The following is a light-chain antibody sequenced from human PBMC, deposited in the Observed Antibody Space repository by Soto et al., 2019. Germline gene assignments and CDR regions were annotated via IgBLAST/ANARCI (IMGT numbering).Light chain of an antibody. CDR3: QQYGSSRFT. Sequence: EIVLTQSPGTLSLSPGERATLSCRASQSISSSYLAWYQQKPVQAPRLLVYCASSRATGIPDRFSGSGSGTDFTLTISRLEPEDFAVYYCQQYGSSRFTFGPGTKVDIK. V-gene: IGKV3-20*01. J-gene: IGKJ3*01. CDR2: CAS. CDR1: QSISSSY.